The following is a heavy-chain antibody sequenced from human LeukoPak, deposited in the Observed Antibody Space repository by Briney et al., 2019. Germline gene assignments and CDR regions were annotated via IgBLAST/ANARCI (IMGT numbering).Heavy chain of an antibody. CDR2: IHPHGIF. Sequence: SETLSLTCAVHGDSCDDYYCSWIRQPPGKGLEWIGEIHPHGIFYYNSSLTSRVTISIDTSKSQFSLRLTSVTAADTALYYCARGRDRSKAGDLWGQGSLVIVSS. CDR1: GDSCDDYY. D-gene: IGHD5-24*01. J-gene: IGHJ5*02. V-gene: IGHV4-34*01. CDR3: ARGRDRSKAGDL.